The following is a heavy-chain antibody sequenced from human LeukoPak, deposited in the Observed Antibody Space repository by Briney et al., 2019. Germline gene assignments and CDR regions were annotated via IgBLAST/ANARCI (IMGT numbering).Heavy chain of an antibody. CDR1: GGSISSGGYY. CDR3: ARDPYGSIDY. CDR2: IYYSGGT. J-gene: IGHJ4*02. Sequence: SETLSLTCTVSGGSISSGGYYWSWTRQHPGKGLEWIGHIYYSGGTYYNPSLKSRVTISVDTSKNQFSLKLSSVTAADTAVYYCARDPYGSIDYWGQGTLVTVSS. V-gene: IGHV4-31*03. D-gene: IGHD3-10*01.